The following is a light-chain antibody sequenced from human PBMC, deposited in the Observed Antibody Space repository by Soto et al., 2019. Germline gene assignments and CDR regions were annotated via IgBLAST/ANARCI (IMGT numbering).Light chain of an antibody. V-gene: IGKV3-15*01. CDR1: QGVGIT. Sequence: EIVMTQSPATLSVSPGEGVTLSCRASQGVGITLAWYQQKPGQTPRLLIYNAFTRATGIPARFSGSGSGTEFNLTINSLQSEDSAVYYCQRYNDWPLTFGGGTKVEVK. J-gene: IGKJ4*01. CDR3: QRYNDWPLT. CDR2: NAF.